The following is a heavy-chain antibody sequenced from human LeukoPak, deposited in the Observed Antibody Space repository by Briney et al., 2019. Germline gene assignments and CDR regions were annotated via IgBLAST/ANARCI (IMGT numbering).Heavy chain of an antibody. CDR3: AKEGPYDSSGYSTYYFDY. V-gene: IGHV3-53*05. CDR2: IYSGGST. D-gene: IGHD3-22*01. J-gene: IGHJ4*02. CDR1: GFTVSSNY. Sequence: GGSLRLSCAASGFTVSSNYMSWVRQAPGKGLEWVSVIYSGGSTYYADSVKGRLTISRDNSKNTLYLQMNSLRAEDTAVYYCAKEGPYDSSGYSTYYFDYWGQGTLVTVSS.